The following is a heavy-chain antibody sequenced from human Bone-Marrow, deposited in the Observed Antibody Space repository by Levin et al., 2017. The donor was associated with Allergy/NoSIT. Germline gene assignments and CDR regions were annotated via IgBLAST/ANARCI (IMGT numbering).Heavy chain of an antibody. CDR1: GYTFTSYG. D-gene: IGHD3-16*02. CDR3: ARDTMGGDYIWGSYHDAFDI. CDR2: ISAYNGNT. V-gene: IGHV1-18*01. Sequence: GASVKVSCKASGYTFTSYGISWVRQAPGQGLEWMGWISAYNGNTNYAQKLQGRVTMTTDTSTSTAYMELRSLRSDDTAVYYCARDTMGGDYIWGSYHDAFDIWGQGTMVTVSS. J-gene: IGHJ3*02.